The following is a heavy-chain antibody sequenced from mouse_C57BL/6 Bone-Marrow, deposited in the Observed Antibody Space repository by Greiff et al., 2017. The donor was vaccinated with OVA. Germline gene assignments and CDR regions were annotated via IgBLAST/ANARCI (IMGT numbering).Heavy chain of an antibody. CDR2: IHPNSGST. Sequence: QVQLKQPGAELVKPGASVKLSCKASGYTFTSYWMHWVKQRPGQGLEWIGMIHPNSGSTNYNEKFKSKATLPVAQSYSTAYMQLSSLTSEDAAVYDGARRRDYYGSSSWFAYWGQGTLVTVSA. J-gene: IGHJ3*01. CDR1: GYTFTSYW. V-gene: IGHV1-64*01. CDR3: ARRRDYYGSSSWFAY. D-gene: IGHD1-1*01.